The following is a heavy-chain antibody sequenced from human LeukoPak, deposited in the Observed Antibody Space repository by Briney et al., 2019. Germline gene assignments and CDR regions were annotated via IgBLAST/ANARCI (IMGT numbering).Heavy chain of an antibody. CDR1: GFTFSSYG. V-gene: IGHV3-30*02. Sequence: GGSLRLSCAASGFTFSSYGMHWVRQAPGKGLEWVAFIRYDGTNKYYADSVKGRLTISRDNSKNTLYLHMNSLKAEDTAVFYCAKDRYSSGWYWGQGTLVTVSS. CDR2: IRYDGTNK. D-gene: IGHD6-19*01. CDR3: AKDRYSSGWY. J-gene: IGHJ4*02.